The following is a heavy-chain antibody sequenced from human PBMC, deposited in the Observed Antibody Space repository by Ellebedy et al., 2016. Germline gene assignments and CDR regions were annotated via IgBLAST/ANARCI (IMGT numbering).Heavy chain of an antibody. CDR2: VSYDGNYK. J-gene: IGHJ6*02. V-gene: IGHV3-30-3*01. D-gene: IGHD2/OR15-2a*01. CDR3: AKDQGEYWPKPPGDV. CDR1: GFTFSRYA. Sequence: GESLKISCVASGFTFSRYAMHWVRQAPGKGLEWVASVSYDGNYKYYADSVRGRFTVSRDNSKNTLYLQMNSLRAEDTAVYYCAKDQGEYWPKPPGDVWGQGTTVTVSS.